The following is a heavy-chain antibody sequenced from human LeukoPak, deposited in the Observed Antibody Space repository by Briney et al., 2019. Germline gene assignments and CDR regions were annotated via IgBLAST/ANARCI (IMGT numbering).Heavy chain of an antibody. CDR1: GGSFSGYY. J-gene: IGHJ4*02. D-gene: IGHD4/OR15-4a*01. CDR2: INHSGST. Sequence: SETLSLTCAVYGGSFSGYYWSWIRQPPGKGLEWIGEINHSGSTNYNPSLKSRVTISVDTSKNQFSLKLSSVTAADTAVYYCARLTSDYWGQGTLVTVSS. CDR3: ARLTSDY. V-gene: IGHV4-34*01.